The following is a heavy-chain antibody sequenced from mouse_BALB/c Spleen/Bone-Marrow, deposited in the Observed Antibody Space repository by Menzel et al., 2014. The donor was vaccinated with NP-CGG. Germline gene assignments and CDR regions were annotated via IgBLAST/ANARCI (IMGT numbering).Heavy chain of an antibody. CDR2: INPSTGYA. CDR1: GYTFTDTW. Sequence: LEESGPELAKPGASVKMSCKASGYTFTDTWIHWIKQRPGQGLEWIGYINPSTGYAEYNQNFKDKVTLTVDKSSSAASMQLSSLTSEGSADYYCARDYWGQGTTLTVSS. V-gene: IGHV1-7*01. CDR3: ARDY. J-gene: IGHJ2*01.